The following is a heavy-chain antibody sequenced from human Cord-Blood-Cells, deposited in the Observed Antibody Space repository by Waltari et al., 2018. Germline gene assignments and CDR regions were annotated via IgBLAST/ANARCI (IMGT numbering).Heavy chain of an antibody. J-gene: IGHJ4*02. CDR3: AATPNYDILTGYYNYFDY. V-gene: IGHV1-58*01. Sequence: QMQLVQSGPEVKKPGTSVKVSCKASGFTFTSSAVQWVRQARGQRLEWIGWIVVGRGNTNYAQKFQERVPITRDMSTSTAYMELSSLRSEDTAVYYCAATPNYDILTGYYNYFDYWGQGTLVTVSS. CDR2: IVVGRGNT. D-gene: IGHD3-9*01. CDR1: GFTFTSSA.